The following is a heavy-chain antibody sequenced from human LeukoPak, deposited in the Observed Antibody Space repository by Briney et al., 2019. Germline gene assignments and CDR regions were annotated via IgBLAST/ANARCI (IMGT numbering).Heavy chain of an antibody. Sequence: ASVKVSCKASGYTFTGYYMHWVRQAPGQGLEWMGWINPNSGGTNYAQKFQGRVTMTRDTSISTAYMELSRLRSDDTAVYYCARDSDYGDHYFDYWGQGTLVAVSS. CDR3: ARDSDYGDHYFDY. D-gene: IGHD4-17*01. V-gene: IGHV1-2*02. CDR1: GYTFTGYY. J-gene: IGHJ4*02. CDR2: INPNSGGT.